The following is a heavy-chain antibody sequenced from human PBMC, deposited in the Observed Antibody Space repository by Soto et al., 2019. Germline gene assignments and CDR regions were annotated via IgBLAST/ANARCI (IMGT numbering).Heavy chain of an antibody. CDR1: GVSITTTSYY. CDR3: ARHGSY. CDR2: VYFSGTT. V-gene: IGHV4-39*01. J-gene: IGHJ4*02. Sequence: LSLTCTVSGVSITTTSYYWGWIRQPPGKGLEWIGSVYFSGTTYYNPSLKSRVTISVDTSKNHFSLTLSSVTAADTAIYYCARHGSYWGQGTLVTVSS.